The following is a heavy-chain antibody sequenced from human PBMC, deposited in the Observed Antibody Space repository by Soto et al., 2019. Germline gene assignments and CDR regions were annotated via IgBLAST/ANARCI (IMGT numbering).Heavy chain of an antibody. Sequence: EVHLLDSGGGLVQPGGSLRLSCAASGFTFSNYVMSWVRQAPGKGLEWVSSISGSGDNTYYADSVKGRFTISRDNSKNTLFLQRNSLRAEDTAVYYCAKLPSVLPLGLDYWGQGTLVTVSS. D-gene: IGHD3-16*01. V-gene: IGHV3-23*01. CDR3: AKLPSVLPLGLDY. CDR1: GFTFSNYV. CDR2: ISGSGDNT. J-gene: IGHJ4*02.